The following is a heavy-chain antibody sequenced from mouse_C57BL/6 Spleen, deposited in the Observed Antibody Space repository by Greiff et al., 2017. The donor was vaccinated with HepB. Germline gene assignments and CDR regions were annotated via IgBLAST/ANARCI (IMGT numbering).Heavy chain of an antibody. D-gene: IGHD1-1*01. V-gene: IGHV1-50*01. CDR3: ARRDYGSSYVMDY. CDR1: GYTFTSYW. Sequence: QVQLQQPGAELVKPGASVKLSCKASGYTFTSYWMQWVKQRPGQGLEWIGEIDPSDSYTNYNQKFKGKATLTVDTSSSTAYMQLSSLTSEDSAVYYCARRDYGSSYVMDYWGQGTSVTVSS. CDR2: IDPSDSYT. J-gene: IGHJ4*01.